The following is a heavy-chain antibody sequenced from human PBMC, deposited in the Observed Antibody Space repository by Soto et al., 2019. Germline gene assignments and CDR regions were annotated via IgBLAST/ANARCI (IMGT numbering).Heavy chain of an antibody. V-gene: IGHV4-59*13. J-gene: IGHJ6*02. Sequence: PSETLSLTCTVSGDSMSPFYWNWIRQSPGKGLEWIGYIYYSGNTNYNPSLKSRVAISVDTSKNQFYLKLRSVTAADTSVYYCARGVYDYWSGYYAGSGLDVWGQGTTVTVSS. D-gene: IGHD3-3*01. CDR2: IYYSGNT. CDR3: ARGVYDYWSGYYAGSGLDV. CDR1: GDSMSPFY.